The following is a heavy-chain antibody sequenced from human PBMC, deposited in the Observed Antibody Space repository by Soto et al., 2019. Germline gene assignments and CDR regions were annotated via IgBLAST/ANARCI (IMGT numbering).Heavy chain of an antibody. Sequence: QVQLVESGGGVVQPGRSLRLSCAESGFTFNSHGMHWVRQATGKGLEGVAFIWYDGSNKYYADSVKGRFTISRDNSKNTLYLQINSLRAEDTAVYYCAKYNQCGGMGVWGQGTTVTVSS. D-gene: IGHD1-20*01. CDR1: GFTFNSHG. CDR2: IWYDGSNK. J-gene: IGHJ6*02. CDR3: AKYNQCGGMGV. V-gene: IGHV3-30*02.